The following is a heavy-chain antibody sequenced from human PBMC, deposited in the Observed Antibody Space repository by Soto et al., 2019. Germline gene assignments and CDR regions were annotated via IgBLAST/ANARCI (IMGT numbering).Heavy chain of an antibody. CDR3: ARARGVVVVAATKPNYYGMDV. V-gene: IGHV1-69*01. Sequence: QVQLVQSGAEVKKPGSSVKVSCKASGGTFSSYAISWVRQAPGQGLEWMGGIIPIFGTANYAQKFQVRVTITADESTSTAYMELSSLRSEDTAVYYCARARGVVVVAATKPNYYGMDVWGQGTTVTVSS. D-gene: IGHD2-15*01. CDR1: GGTFSSYA. CDR2: IIPIFGTA. J-gene: IGHJ6*02.